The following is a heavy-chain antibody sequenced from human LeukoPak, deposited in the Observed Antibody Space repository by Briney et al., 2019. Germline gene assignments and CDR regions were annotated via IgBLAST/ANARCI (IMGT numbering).Heavy chain of an antibody. J-gene: IGHJ4*02. CDR2: IRSSGSTT. CDR1: GFSFSNYE. D-gene: IGHD3-16*01. V-gene: IGHV3-48*03. CDR3: VRVGNSLNYFDC. Sequence: GGSLRLSCAASGFSFSNYEMNWVRQAPGKGLEWVSYIRSSGSTTYYADSVKGRFTISRDNAKDSLYLQMNSLRAEDTAVYYCVRVGNSLNYFDCWGQGTLVTVSS.